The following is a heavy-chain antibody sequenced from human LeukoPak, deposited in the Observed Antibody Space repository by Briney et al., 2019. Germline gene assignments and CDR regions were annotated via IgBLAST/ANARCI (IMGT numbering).Heavy chain of an antibody. CDR1: GYTFTDYY. D-gene: IGHD2-15*01. V-gene: IGHV1-2*06. CDR3: ARRVPHSDFFDA. CDR2: INANSGGA. Sequence: ASVKVSCKPSGYTFTDYYIHWVRQAPGQGLEWMGRINANSGGAIYAQRFHGRVAVTRDTSISTAYMELSRLRFDDTAVYYCARRVPHSDFFDAWGQGTLVTVSS. J-gene: IGHJ5*02.